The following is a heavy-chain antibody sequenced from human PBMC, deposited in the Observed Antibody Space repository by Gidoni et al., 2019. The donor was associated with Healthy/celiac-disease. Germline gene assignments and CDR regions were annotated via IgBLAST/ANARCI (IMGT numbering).Heavy chain of an antibody. Sequence: QVQLQESGAGLVQPSETLSLTCTISDGSIGTYYWTWIRQPPGKGLEWIGNIYFRGSTNYKPSLQSRVTISLHRPKNQFSLKLSSVTATDTAVYYCARRIASAGQYFDYWGQGTLVTVSS. CDR2: IYFRGST. J-gene: IGHJ4*02. V-gene: IGHV4-59*01. D-gene: IGHD6-25*01. CDR3: ARRIASAGQYFDY. CDR1: DGSIGTYY.